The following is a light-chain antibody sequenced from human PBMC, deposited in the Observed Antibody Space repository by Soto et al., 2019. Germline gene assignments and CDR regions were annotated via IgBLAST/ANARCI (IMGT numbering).Light chain of an antibody. Sequence: QSALTQPASESGCPGQSITISCTGTSSDVGGYNYVSWYQQHPGKAPKLMIYDVSNRPSGVSNRFSGSKSGNTASLTISGLQAEDEADYYCSSYTSSSTVVFGGRTKVTVL. V-gene: IGLV2-14*01. CDR1: SSDVGGYNY. CDR3: SSYTSSSTVV. J-gene: IGLJ2*01. CDR2: DVS.